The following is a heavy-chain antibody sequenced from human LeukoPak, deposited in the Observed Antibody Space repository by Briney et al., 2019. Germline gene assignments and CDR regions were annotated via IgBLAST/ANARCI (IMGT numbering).Heavy chain of an antibody. J-gene: IGHJ4*02. CDR2: ISGSGGST. CDR1: GFTFSSYA. Sequence: PGGSLRLSCAASGFTFSSYAMSWVRQAPGKGQERVSSISGSGGSTYYADSVKGRFTISRENSRNTLYLQMNSLRAEDTAIYYCAKTYCSGGSCPADYWGQGTLVTVSS. V-gene: IGHV3-23*01. D-gene: IGHD2-15*01. CDR3: AKTYCSGGSCPADY.